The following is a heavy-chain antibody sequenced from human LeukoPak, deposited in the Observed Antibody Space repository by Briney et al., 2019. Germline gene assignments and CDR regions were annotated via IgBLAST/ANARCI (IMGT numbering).Heavy chain of an antibody. CDR3: ATDRNSGKYYDY. CDR1: GFTFSSYA. J-gene: IGHJ4*02. D-gene: IGHD1-26*01. Sequence: PGRSLRISCAASGFTFSSYAMHWVRQAPGKGLEWVAVISYDGSNKYYADSVKGRFTISRDNSKNTLYLQMSSLGAEDTAVYYCATDRNSGKYYDYWGQGTLVTVSS. CDR2: ISYDGSNK. V-gene: IGHV3-30*04.